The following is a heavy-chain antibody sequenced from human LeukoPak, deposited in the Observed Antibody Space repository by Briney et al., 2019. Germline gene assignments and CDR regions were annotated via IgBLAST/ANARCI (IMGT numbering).Heavy chain of an antibody. V-gene: IGHV4-59*01. CDR2: IYYSGST. D-gene: IGHD3-22*01. CDR1: GGSISSYY. Sequence: PSETLSLTCTVSGGSISSYYWSWIRQPPGKGPEWIGYIYYSGSTNYNPSLKSRVTISVDTSKNQFSLKLSSVTAADTAVYYCARAAPYYYDSSGYYYDSTHFDYWGQGTLVTVSS. CDR3: ARAAPYYYDSSGYYYDSTHFDY. J-gene: IGHJ4*02.